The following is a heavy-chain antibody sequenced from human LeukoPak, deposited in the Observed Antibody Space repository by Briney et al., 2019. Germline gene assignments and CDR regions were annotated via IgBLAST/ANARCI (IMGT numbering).Heavy chain of an antibody. CDR1: RASFSGYY. D-gene: IGHD3-10*01. CDR2: INHSGST. CDR3: ARDPGTMLRGSRRGYDANYYYMDV. J-gene: IGHJ6*03. V-gene: IGHV4-34*01. Sequence: SETLSLTCAVYRASFSGYYWNWIRQPPGKGLEWIGEINHSGSTNYNPSLKSRVTIAEDTSKNQSSLKLSSVTAADTAVYYCARDPGTMLRGSRRGYDANYYYMDVWGKGTTVTISS.